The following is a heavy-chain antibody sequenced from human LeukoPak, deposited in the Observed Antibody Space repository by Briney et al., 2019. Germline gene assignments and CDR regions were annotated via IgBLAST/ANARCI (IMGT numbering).Heavy chain of an antibody. D-gene: IGHD6-19*01. V-gene: IGHV3-48*03. J-gene: IGHJ5*02. Sequence: GGSLRLSCAASGFTFSSYEMNWVRQAPGKGLEWVSYISSSGSTIYYADSVKGRFTISRDNAKNSLYLQMNSLRAEDTAVYYCARDLSSGWYEGHWFDPWGQGTLVTVSS. CDR3: ARDLSSGWYEGHWFDP. CDR1: GFTFSSYE. CDR2: ISSSGSTI.